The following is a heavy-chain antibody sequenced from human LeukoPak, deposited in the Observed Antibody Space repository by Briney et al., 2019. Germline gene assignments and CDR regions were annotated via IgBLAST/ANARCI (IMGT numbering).Heavy chain of an antibody. CDR2: IYYSGST. CDR1: GGSISSSSYY. CDR3: ARAYDSSGYYYGLRSYYYYYMDV. Sequence: PSETLSLTCTASGGSISSSSYYWGWIRQPPGKGLEWIGSIYYSGSTYYNPSLKSQVTISVDTSKNQFSLKLSSVTAADTAVYYCARAYDSSGYYYGLRSYYYYYMDVWGKGTTVTVSS. D-gene: IGHD3-22*01. V-gene: IGHV4-39*07. J-gene: IGHJ6*03.